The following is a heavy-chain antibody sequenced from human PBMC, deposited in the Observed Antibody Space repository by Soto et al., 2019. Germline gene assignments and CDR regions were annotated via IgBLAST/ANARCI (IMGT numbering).Heavy chain of an antibody. J-gene: IGHJ4*02. V-gene: IGHV4-34*01. CDR2: INRSGST. Sequence: QVQLQQWGAGLLKPSETLSLTCAVYGGSFSTYYWSWIRQPPGKGLEWIGDINRSGSTNYNPSLKSRVTISVATSKSQFSLKLSSVTAADTAVYYCARAWGGVPDFWGQGTLVTVSS. D-gene: IGHD3-16*01. CDR1: GGSFSTYY. CDR3: ARAWGGVPDF.